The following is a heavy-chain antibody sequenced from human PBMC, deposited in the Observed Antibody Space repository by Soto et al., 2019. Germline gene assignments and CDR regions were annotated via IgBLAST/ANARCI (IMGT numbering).Heavy chain of an antibody. CDR3: AREDILGVRSFDY. V-gene: IGHV3-48*02. CDR1: GFTFSGYS. J-gene: IGHJ4*02. CDR2: ISSGSKTI. Sequence: QPGGSLRLSCAASGFTFSGYSVNWVRQAPGKGLEWVSYISSGSKTIYYADSVKGRFTVSRDNAKNSQYLQMNSLRDEDTAVYYCAREDILGVRSFDYWGQGTVVTVSS. D-gene: IGHD3-9*01.